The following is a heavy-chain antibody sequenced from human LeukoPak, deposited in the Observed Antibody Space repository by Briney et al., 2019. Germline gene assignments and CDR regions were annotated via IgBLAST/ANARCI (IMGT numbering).Heavy chain of an antibody. V-gene: IGHV4-4*02. J-gene: IGHJ3*02. CDR1: GASIISTNW. CDR3: ARRQQWTHAFDI. D-gene: IGHD6-19*01. CDR2: IYYSGST. Sequence: PSGTLSLTCNVSGASIISTNWWNWVRQPPGKGLEWIGYIYYSGSTNYNPSLKSRVTISVDTSKNQFSLKLSSVTAADTAVYYCARRQQWTHAFDIWGQGTMVTVSS.